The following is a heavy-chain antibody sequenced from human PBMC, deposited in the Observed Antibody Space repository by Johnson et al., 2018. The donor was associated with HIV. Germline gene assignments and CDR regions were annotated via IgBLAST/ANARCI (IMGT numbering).Heavy chain of an antibody. Sequence: VQLVESGGGVVQPGRSLRLSCAASGFTFSSYWMHWVRQAPGKGLVWVSRISSDGVTTTYADSVKGRFTISRDNAKNTLYLQMNSLRAEDTAVYYCARGDGSSLDAFDIWGQGTMLTVSS. CDR2: ISSDGVTT. J-gene: IGHJ3*02. CDR3: ARGDGSSLDAFDI. CDR1: GFTFSSYW. D-gene: IGHD2-15*01. V-gene: IGHV3-74*02.